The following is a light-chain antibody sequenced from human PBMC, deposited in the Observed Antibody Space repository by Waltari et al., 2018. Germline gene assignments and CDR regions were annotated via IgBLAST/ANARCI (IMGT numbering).Light chain of an antibody. J-gene: IGLJ7*01. CDR1: RSNIGINY. V-gene: IGLV1-51*02. CDR2: ENS. Sequence: QSVLTQPPSVSAAPGQRVTIPCSGGRSNIGINYVTWYRQFPGTAPKLLIYENSERPSGIPGRFSGSKSGTSATLDITGLQAGDEADYYCGTWDSSLSGAVFGGGTHLTVL. CDR3: GTWDSSLSGAV.